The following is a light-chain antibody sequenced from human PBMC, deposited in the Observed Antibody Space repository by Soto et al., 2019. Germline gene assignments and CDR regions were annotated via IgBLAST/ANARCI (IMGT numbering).Light chain of an antibody. V-gene: IGKV3-15*01. Sequence: EIVMTQSPATLSVSPGERATLSCRASQSVSSNLAWYQQKPGQAPRLLIYGASTRATGIPARVSGSGSGTEFTITISSPQSEVFAVYCCQQYNNWPPWTFGQGTKVDIK. CDR2: GAS. J-gene: IGKJ1*01. CDR1: QSVSSN. CDR3: QQYNNWPPWT.